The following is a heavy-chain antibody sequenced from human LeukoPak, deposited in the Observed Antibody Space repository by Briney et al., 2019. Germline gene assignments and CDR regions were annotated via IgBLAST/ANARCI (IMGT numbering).Heavy chain of an antibody. J-gene: IGHJ4*02. CDR3: AREAHCSGGSCYYADY. CDR2: IYYSGST. D-gene: IGHD2-15*01. CDR1: GGSASSGSYF. V-gene: IGHV4-61*01. Sequence: SETLSLTCTVSGGSASSGSYFWSWIRQPPGKGLEWIGYIYYSGSTNYNPSLKSRVTISKDTSKNQFSLKLSSVTAADTAVYYCAREAHCSGGSCYYADYWGQGNLVTVSS.